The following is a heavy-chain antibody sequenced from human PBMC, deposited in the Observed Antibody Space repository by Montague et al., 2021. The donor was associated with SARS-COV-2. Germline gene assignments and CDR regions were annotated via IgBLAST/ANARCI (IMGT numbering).Heavy chain of an antibody. V-gene: IGHV3-43*02. D-gene: IGHD3-22*01. CDR1: GFIFDDYV. CDR2: ISGDGGKT. J-gene: IGHJ6*02. CDR3: AKGTYFYDSSGYYPESHYSYFDGMDV. Sequence: SLRLSCAASGFIFDDYVMYWVRQPPGKGLEWVSLISGDGGKTYYADSVKGRFTTSRDNGKNSLYLQMNSLGTEDTALYHCAKGTYFYDSSGYYPESHYSYFDGMDVWGQGTTVTVSS.